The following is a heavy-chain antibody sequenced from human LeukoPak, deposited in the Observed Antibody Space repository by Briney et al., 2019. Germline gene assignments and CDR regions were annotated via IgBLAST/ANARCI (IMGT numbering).Heavy chain of an antibody. V-gene: IGHV4-61*02. D-gene: IGHD6-13*01. J-gene: IGHJ4*02. CDR3: ARIAAAAVDY. CDR1: GGSISSGSYY. Sequence: SQTLSLTCTVSGGSISSGSYYWSWIRQPAGKGLEWIGRIYTSGSTNYNPSLKSRVTISVDTSKNQFSLKLSSVTAADTAVYYCARIAAAAVDYWGQGTLVTVSS. CDR2: IYTSGST.